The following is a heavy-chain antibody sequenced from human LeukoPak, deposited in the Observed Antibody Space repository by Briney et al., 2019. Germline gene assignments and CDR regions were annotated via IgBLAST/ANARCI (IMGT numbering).Heavy chain of an antibody. V-gene: IGHV4-38-2*02. CDR2: IYHSGST. CDR1: GYSISSGYY. Sequence: SQTLSLTCTVSGYSISSGYYWGWIRQPPGKGLEWIGSIYHSGSTYYNPSLKSRVTISVDTSKNQFSLKLSSVTAADTAVYYCARDRSYKYYDILGYFDYWGQGTLVTVSS. J-gene: IGHJ4*02. D-gene: IGHD3-9*01. CDR3: ARDRSYKYYDILGYFDY.